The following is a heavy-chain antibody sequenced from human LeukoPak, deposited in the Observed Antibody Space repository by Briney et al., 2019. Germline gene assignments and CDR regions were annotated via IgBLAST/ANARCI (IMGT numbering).Heavy chain of an antibody. CDR2: ISYDGSNK. Sequence: GGSLRLSCAASGFTFSSYAMYWVRQAPGKGPERVAVISYDGSNKYYADSVKGRFTTSRDNSKNTPYLQMSSLRAEDTAVYYCATHHYDSSGYYSPDYWGQGTLVTVSS. CDR1: GFTFSSYA. J-gene: IGHJ4*02. V-gene: IGHV3-30-3*01. CDR3: ATHHYDSSGYYSPDY. D-gene: IGHD3-22*01.